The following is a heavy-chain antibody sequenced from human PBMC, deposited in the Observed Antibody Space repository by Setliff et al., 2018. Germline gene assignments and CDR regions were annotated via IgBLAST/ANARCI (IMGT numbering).Heavy chain of an antibody. D-gene: IGHD5-18*01. J-gene: IGHJ3*02. V-gene: IGHV4-31*03. CDR2: VYYSGNT. CDR3: ARVPRFTDTRNAFDI. CDR1: GGSISSGGYY. Sequence: SETLSLTCTVSGGSISSGGYYWSWIRQHPGKGLEWIGYVYYSGNTYYNPSLKSRVTISVDTSKNQFSLKLSSVTAADTAVYYCARVPRFTDTRNAFDIWGQGTMVTVSS.